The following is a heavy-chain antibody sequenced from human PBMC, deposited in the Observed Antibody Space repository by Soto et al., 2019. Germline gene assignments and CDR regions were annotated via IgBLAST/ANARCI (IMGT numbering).Heavy chain of an antibody. CDR3: ANEALYYGGNLYFDY. J-gene: IGHJ4*02. D-gene: IGHD2-21*01. CDR1: GYTCRTPG. Sequence: WGSLRLSCAASGYTCRTPGMHWVLQAPVKGLEWVAYLSYDGTNEYDADSVKGRFTISRDNSKNTLYLRRRSLRVDDTAMYYCANEALYYGGNLYFDYWRQGTLDTVSS. V-gene: IGHV3-30*18. CDR2: LSYDGTNE.